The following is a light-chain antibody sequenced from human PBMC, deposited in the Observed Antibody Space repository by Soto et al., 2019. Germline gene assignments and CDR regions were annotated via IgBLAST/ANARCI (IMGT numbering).Light chain of an antibody. CDR1: ERIYSAY. V-gene: IGKV3-20*01. J-gene: IGKJ1*01. CDR2: GTS. CDR3: QQYNNWPPWT. Sequence: EVVLTQSPGTLSLSRGEGATLSCRASERIYSAYLGWYQQKPGQAPRLLIYGTSSRATGIPDRFSGSGSGTEFTLTISSLQSEDFAVYYCQQYNNWPPWTFGQGTKVDIK.